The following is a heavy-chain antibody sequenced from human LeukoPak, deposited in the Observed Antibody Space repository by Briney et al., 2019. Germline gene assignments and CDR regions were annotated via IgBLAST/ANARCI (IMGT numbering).Heavy chain of an antibody. CDR3: ARERHGNYYYGMDV. CDR1: GGSISSYY. V-gene: IGHV4-59*01. Sequence: SETLSLTCTVSGGSISSYYWSRIRQPPGKGLEWIGYIYYSGSTNYNPSLKSRVTISVDTSKNQFSLKLSSVTAADTAVYYCARERHGNYYYGMDVWGQGTTVTVSS. J-gene: IGHJ6*02. CDR2: IYYSGST. D-gene: IGHD1-26*01.